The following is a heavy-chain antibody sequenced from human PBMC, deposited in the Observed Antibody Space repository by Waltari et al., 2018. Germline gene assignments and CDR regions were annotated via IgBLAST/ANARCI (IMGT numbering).Heavy chain of an antibody. CDR1: GYTLAGLS. CDR3: HLTGRNIVLAGGTPSFYSYMDV. CDR2: LDREDGET. J-gene: IGHJ6*03. D-gene: IGHD6-13*01. V-gene: IGHV1-24*01. Sequence: QVQVEQSGSEVKRPGASVRVSCTVPGYTLAGLSLDWVRPVPAKGLEWMGRLDREDGETTYSQHFQGRITVTEDTSTNTAYMGLRTLVSDDTAVYFCHLTGRNIVLAGGTPSFYSYMDVWGRGTTVTVS.